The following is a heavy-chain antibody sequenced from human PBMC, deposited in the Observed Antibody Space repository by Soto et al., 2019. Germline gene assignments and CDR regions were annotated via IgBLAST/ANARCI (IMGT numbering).Heavy chain of an antibody. Sequence: SVKVSCKASGVTFSSYTISWVRQAPGQGLEWMGRIIPILGIANYAQKFQGRVTITPDKSTSTAYMELSSLRSEDTAVYYCARGEEGDILTGYQFDYWGQGTLVTVSS. CDR2: IIPILGIA. CDR3: ARGEEGDILTGYQFDY. D-gene: IGHD3-9*01. J-gene: IGHJ4*02. V-gene: IGHV1-69*02. CDR1: GVTFSSYT.